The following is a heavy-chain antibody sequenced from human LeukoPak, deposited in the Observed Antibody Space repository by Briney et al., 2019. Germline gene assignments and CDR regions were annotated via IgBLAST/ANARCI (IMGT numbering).Heavy chain of an antibody. J-gene: IGHJ5*02. CDR1: GGSIRSGSYY. D-gene: IGHD3-10*01. Sequence: SETLSLTCTVSGGSIRSGSYYWSWIRQPAGKGLEWIGRIYTSGSTNYNPSLKSRVTISVDTSKNQFSLKLSSVTAADTAVYYCARGSRGGSFDPWGQGTLVTVSS. CDR2: IYTSGST. V-gene: IGHV4-61*02. CDR3: ARGSRGGSFDP.